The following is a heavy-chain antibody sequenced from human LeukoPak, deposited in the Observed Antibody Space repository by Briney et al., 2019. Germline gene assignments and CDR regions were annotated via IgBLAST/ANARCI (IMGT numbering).Heavy chain of an antibody. J-gene: IGHJ4*02. CDR3: ARLGSGSHKTGFDY. V-gene: IGHV3-21*01. Sequence: GGSLRLSCAASGFTFSSYSMNWVRQAPGKGLEWVSSISSSSSYIYYADSVKGRFTISRDNAKNSLYLQMNSLRAEDTAVYYCARLGSGSHKTGFDYWGQGTLVTVSS. CDR1: GFTFSSYS. CDR2: ISSSSSYI. D-gene: IGHD1-26*01.